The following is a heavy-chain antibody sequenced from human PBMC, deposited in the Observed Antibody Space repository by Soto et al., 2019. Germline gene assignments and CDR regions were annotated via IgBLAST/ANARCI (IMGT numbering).Heavy chain of an antibody. V-gene: IGHV4-39*01. J-gene: IGHJ2*01. CDR1: GGPISNSSYY. D-gene: IGHD5-18*01. Sequence: SETLSLTCTISGGPISNSSYYWGWIRRAPGKGLEWLATIYYTGYTYHNPSLKSHVTISVDTSKNQFSLKLTSVTAADTALYYCARSAIATHWFFDLWGRGTLVTVSS. CDR3: ARSAIATHWFFDL. CDR2: IYYTGYT.